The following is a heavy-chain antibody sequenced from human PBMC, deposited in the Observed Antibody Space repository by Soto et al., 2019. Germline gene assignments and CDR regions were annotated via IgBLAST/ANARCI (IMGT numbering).Heavy chain of an antibody. CDR1: GFTFSDYY. J-gene: IGHJ4*02. D-gene: IGHD4-4*01. V-gene: IGHV3-11*01. CDR2: ISSSGSTI. Sequence: LRLSCAASGFTFSDYYMTWIRQAPGEGLEWVSYISSSGSTIYYADSVKGRFTISRDNAKNSLYLQMNSLRAEDTAVYYCARDAAHDSSSFDYWGQGTLVTVSS. CDR3: ARDAAHDSSSFDY.